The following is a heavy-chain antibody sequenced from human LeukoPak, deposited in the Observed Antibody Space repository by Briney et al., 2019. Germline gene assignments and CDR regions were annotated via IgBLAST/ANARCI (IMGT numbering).Heavy chain of an antibody. CDR3: ARVSRFPTIFGVVIIAPGGMDV. CDR2: ISYDGSNK. V-gene: IGHV3-30*04. Sequence: PGRSLRLSCAASGFTFSSYAMHWVRQAPGKGLEWVAVISYDGSNKYYADSVKGRFTISRDNSKNTLYLQMNSLRAEDTAVYYCARVSRFPTIFGVVIIAPGGMDVWGQGTTVTVSS. D-gene: IGHD3-3*01. CDR1: GFTFSSYA. J-gene: IGHJ6*02.